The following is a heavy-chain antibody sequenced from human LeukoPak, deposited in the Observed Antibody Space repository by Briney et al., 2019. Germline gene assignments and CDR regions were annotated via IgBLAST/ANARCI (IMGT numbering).Heavy chain of an antibody. CDR3: ARTSGSYPYSWFDP. Sequence: PGGSLRLSCAASGFTFSSYSMNWVRQAPGKGLEWVSSISSSSSYIYYADSVKGRFTISRDNAKNSLYLQMNGLRAEDTAVYYCARTSGSYPYSWFDPWGQGTLVTVSS. CDR2: ISSSSSYI. V-gene: IGHV3-21*01. D-gene: IGHD1-26*01. CDR1: GFTFSSYS. J-gene: IGHJ5*02.